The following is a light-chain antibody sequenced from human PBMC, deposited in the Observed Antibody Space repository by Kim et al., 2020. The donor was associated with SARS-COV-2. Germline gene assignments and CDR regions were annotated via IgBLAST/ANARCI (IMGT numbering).Light chain of an antibody. CDR1: QSIRTY. Sequence: ASVGDSVTITCRASQSIRTYLSWYQQKPGKAPNLLIYAASYLQSGVPSRFSGGGSGTDFTLTVSSLQREDFATYYCQQSYTTPLTFGGGTKVDIK. V-gene: IGKV1-39*01. CDR3: QQSYTTPLT. CDR2: AAS. J-gene: IGKJ4*01.